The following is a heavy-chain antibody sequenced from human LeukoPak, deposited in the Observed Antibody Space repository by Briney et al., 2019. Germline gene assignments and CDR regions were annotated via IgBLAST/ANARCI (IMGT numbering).Heavy chain of an antibody. Sequence: PGGSLRLSCAASGFTFISYGMSWVRQAPGKGLEWVSVIYSGGSTYYADSVKGRFTISRDNSKNTLYLQMNSLRAEDTAVYYCASSSPGLRYFDWLSGGTLDYWGQGTLVTVSS. CDR3: ASSSPGLRYFDWLSGGTLDY. D-gene: IGHD3-9*01. J-gene: IGHJ4*02. CDR1: GFTFISYG. V-gene: IGHV3-66*01. CDR2: IYSGGST.